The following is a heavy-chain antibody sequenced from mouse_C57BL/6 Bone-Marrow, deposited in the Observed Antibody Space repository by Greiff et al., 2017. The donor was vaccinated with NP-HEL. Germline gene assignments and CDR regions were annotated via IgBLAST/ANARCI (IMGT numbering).Heavy chain of an antibody. Sequence: QVQLQQSGPELVKPGASVKISCKASGYAFSSSWMNWVKQRPGKGLEWIGRIYPGDGDTNYNGQFKGKATLPADKSSSTAYMQLSSLTSEDSAVYFCAVSTMVTTAYWYFDVWGTGTTVTVSS. V-gene: IGHV1-82*01. J-gene: IGHJ1*03. CDR1: GYAFSSSW. D-gene: IGHD2-2*01. CDR3: AVSTMVTTAYWYFDV. CDR2: IYPGDGDT.